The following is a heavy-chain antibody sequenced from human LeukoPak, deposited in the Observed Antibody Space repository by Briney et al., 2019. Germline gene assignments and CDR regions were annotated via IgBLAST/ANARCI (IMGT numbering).Heavy chain of an antibody. V-gene: IGHV3-7*01. Sequence: GGSLRLSCAASGFDFSTQWMSWVRQAPGKVLEWVANIKQDGSEKYYVDSVKGRFTVSRDNAKNSLYLQMNSLRVEDTSVYYCARLRGLYSGTYRYQTAFEYWGQGSLLTVSS. CDR2: IKQDGSEK. J-gene: IGHJ4*02. CDR1: GFDFSTQW. D-gene: IGHD1-26*01. CDR3: ARLRGLYSGTYRYQTAFEY.